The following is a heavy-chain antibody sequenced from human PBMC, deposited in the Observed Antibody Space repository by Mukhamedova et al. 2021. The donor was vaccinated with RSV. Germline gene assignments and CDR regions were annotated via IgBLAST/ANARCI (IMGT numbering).Heavy chain of an antibody. J-gene: IGHJ4*02. Sequence: RYSPSFQGQVTISADKSISTAYLQWSSLKASDTAMYYCARQEKGFDYWGQGTLVTVPS. V-gene: IGHV5-51*01. CDR3: ARQEKGFDY.